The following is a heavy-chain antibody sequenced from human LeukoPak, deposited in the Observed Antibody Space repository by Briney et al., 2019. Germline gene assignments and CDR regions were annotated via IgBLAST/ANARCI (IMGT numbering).Heavy chain of an antibody. J-gene: IGHJ4*02. CDR3: ARDASGYYYDSSGYRVFDY. CDR1: GGSISSGDYY. Sequence: SETLSLTCTVSGGSISSGDYYWSWIRQPPGEGLEWIGYIYYSGSTYYNPSLKSRVTISVDTSKNQFSLKLSSVTAADTAVYYCARDASGYYYDSSGYRVFDYWGQGTLVTVSS. D-gene: IGHD3-22*01. CDR2: IYYSGST. V-gene: IGHV4-30-4*01.